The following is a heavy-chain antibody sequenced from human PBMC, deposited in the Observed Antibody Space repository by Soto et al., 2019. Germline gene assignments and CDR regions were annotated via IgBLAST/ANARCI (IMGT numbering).Heavy chain of an antibody. V-gene: IGHV1-69*13. D-gene: IGHD4-17*01. Sequence: SVKVSCKASGGAFGRYSVSWVRQAPGQGLERIGGVIPVFNTSNYSLKFQGRVAIFADLSTSTVFMELRSLRSEDTALYYCARGDEMTAVTIFEYWGQGTLVTVSS. CDR2: VIPVFNTS. CDR1: GGAFGRYS. J-gene: IGHJ4*02. CDR3: ARGDEMTAVTIFEY.